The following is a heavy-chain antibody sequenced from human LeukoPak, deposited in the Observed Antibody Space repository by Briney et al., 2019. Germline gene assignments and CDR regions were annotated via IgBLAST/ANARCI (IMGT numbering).Heavy chain of an antibody. CDR3: ARDIAPYSSGLDYNDAFDI. Sequence: PGGSLRLSCAASGFTFSSYAMHWVRQAPGKGLEWVAVISYDGSNKYYADSVKGRFTISRDNSKNTLYLQMNSLRAEDTAVYYCARDIAPYSSGLDYNDAFDIWGQGTVVTVSS. CDR2: ISYDGSNK. CDR1: GFTFSSYA. J-gene: IGHJ3*02. D-gene: IGHD6-19*01. V-gene: IGHV3-30*04.